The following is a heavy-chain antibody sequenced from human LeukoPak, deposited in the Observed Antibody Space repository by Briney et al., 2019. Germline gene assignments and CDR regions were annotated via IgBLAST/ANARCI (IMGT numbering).Heavy chain of an antibody. J-gene: IGHJ4*02. Sequence: GGSLRLSCAAPGFTVSSNYMSWVRQAPGKGLEWVSVIYSGGDTYYADSVKGRFTISRDNSKNTLYLQMNSLRAEDTAVYYCARERDRGRTSPYFDSWGQGTLVPVSS. CDR2: IYSGGDT. D-gene: IGHD3-16*01. V-gene: IGHV3-66*01. CDR1: GFTVSSNY. CDR3: ARERDRGRTSPYFDS.